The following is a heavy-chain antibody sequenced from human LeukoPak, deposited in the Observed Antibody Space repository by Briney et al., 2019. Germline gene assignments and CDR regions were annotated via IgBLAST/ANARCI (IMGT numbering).Heavy chain of an antibody. CDR3: ARSPVYSYGHPYYFDY. V-gene: IGHV3-20*04. D-gene: IGHD5-18*01. CDR1: GFTFDDYG. CDR2: INWNGGST. J-gene: IGHJ4*02. Sequence: GGSLRLSCAASGFTFDDYGMSWVRHAPGKGLEWVSGINWNGGSTGYADSVKGRFTISRDNAKNSLYLQMNSLRAEDTALYYCARSPVYSYGHPYYFDYWGQGTLVTVSS.